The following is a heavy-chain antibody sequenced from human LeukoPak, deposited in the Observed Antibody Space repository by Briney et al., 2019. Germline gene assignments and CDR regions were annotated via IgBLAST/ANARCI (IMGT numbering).Heavy chain of an antibody. Sequence: SETLSLTCAVYGGSFSGYYWSRIRQPPGKGLEWIGEINHSGSTNYNPSLKSRVTISVDTSKNQFSLKLSSVTAADTAVYYCAETYGSGSYYIYWGQGTLVTVSS. J-gene: IGHJ4*02. CDR1: GGSFSGYY. V-gene: IGHV4-34*01. D-gene: IGHD3-10*01. CDR2: INHSGST. CDR3: AETYGSGSYYIY.